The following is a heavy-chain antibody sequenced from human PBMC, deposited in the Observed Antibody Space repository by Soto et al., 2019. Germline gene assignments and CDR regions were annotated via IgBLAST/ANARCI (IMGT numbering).Heavy chain of an antibody. CDR1: GGSFSGYY. CDR3: ARGKATRRYYYGMDV. J-gene: IGHJ6*02. D-gene: IGHD5-12*01. V-gene: IGHV4-34*01. Sequence: QVQLQQWGAGLLKPSETLSLTCAVYGGSFSGYYWSWIRQPPGKGLEWIGEINHSGSTNYNPSLKSRVTISVATSKTQFSLKLSSVTAADTAVYYCARGKATRRYYYGMDVWGQGTTVTVSS. CDR2: INHSGST.